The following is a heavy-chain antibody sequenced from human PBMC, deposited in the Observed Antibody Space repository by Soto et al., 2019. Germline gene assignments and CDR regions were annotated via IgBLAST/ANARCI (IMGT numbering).Heavy chain of an antibody. CDR3: ARDYGDYYFDY. CDR2: IYYSGST. Sequence: KPSETLSLTCTVSGGSISSSSYYWGWIRQPPGKGLEWIGSIYYSGSTYYNPSLKSRVTISVDTSKNQFSLKLSSVTAADTAVYYCARDYGDYYFDYWRQGTLVTVSS. CDR1: GGSISSSSYY. J-gene: IGHJ4*02. D-gene: IGHD4-17*01. V-gene: IGHV4-39*01.